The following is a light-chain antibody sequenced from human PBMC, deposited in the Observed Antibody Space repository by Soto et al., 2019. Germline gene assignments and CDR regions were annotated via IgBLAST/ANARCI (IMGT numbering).Light chain of an antibody. CDR2: WAS. CDR3: QQYHTLPWT. J-gene: IGKJ1*01. CDR1: QSVLYSSNNKNY. Sequence: DIVMTQSPDSLAVSLGERATINCKSSQSVLYSSNNKNYLAWYQQKPGQPPKLLIYWASTRASGVPDRLSGSGSGTDFTLTISSLQAEDVAVYYCQQYHTLPWTFGHGTKVEIK. V-gene: IGKV4-1*01.